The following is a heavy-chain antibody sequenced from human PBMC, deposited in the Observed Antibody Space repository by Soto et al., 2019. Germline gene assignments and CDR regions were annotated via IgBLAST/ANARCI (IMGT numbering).Heavy chain of an antibody. V-gene: IGHV4-4*02. Sequence: TSETLSLTCTVSGVSIVSANWWTWVRQSPGKGLEWIGEIYHSGSTNFNPSLKSRVTISVDNSKNQFYLELTSVTAADTAVYYCSRYCGGGSCYLGAFDIWGQGTMVTVSS. J-gene: IGHJ3*02. CDR2: IYHSGST. CDR3: SRYCGGGSCYLGAFDI. D-gene: IGHD2-15*01. CDR1: GVSIVSANW.